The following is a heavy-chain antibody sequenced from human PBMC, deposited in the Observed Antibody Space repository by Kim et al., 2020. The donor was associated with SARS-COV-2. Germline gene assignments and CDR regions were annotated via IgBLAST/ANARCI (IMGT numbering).Heavy chain of an antibody. J-gene: IGHJ4*02. Sequence: KGRFTSSRENSKNTLYLQMNSLRAEDTAVYYCAKAGRGYYDSSGYYPLDYWGQGTLVTVSS. D-gene: IGHD3-22*01. V-gene: IGHV3-23*01. CDR3: AKAGRGYYDSSGYYPLDY.